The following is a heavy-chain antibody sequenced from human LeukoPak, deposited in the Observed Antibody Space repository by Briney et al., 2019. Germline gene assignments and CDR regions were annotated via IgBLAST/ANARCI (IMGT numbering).Heavy chain of an antibody. V-gene: IGHV3-23*01. CDR1: GFTFSSYA. D-gene: IGHD2-2*01. CDR3: ASCSSTSCYGNDAFGI. J-gene: IGHJ3*02. CDR2: ISGSGGST. Sequence: GGSLRLSCAASGFTFSSYAMSWVRQAPGKGLEWVSAISGSGGSTYYADSVKGRFTISRDNSKNTLYLQMNSLRAEDTAVYYCASCSSTSCYGNDAFGIWGQGTMVTVSS.